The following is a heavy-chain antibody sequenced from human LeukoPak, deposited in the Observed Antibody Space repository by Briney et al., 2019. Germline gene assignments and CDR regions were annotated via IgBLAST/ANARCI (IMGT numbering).Heavy chain of an antibody. CDR3: ARRAGAYSHPYDY. J-gene: IGHJ4*02. V-gene: IGHV3-53*01. CDR1: GFPVSINS. Sequence: GGSLRLSCTVSGFPVSINSMSWVRQAPGKGLEWVSFIYSDNTHYSDSVKGRFTISRDNSKNTLYLQMNSLRAEDTAVYYCARRAGAYSHPYDYWGPGTLVTVSS. CDR2: IYSDNT. D-gene: IGHD4/OR15-4a*01.